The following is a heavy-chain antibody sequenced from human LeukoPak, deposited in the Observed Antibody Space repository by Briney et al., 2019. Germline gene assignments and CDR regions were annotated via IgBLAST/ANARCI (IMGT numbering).Heavy chain of an antibody. CDR3: AKEGNTAMAHFDY. D-gene: IGHD5-18*01. CDR2: ISDSGGTT. CDR1: GFTFSNYD. Sequence: PGGSPRLSCAVSGFTFSNYDMSWVRQAPGKGLEWVSVISDSGGTTYNADAVKGRFTISRDSSKNTLYLQMNSLRAEDTAVYYCAKEGNTAMAHFDYWGQGTLVTVSS. J-gene: IGHJ4*02. V-gene: IGHV3-23*01.